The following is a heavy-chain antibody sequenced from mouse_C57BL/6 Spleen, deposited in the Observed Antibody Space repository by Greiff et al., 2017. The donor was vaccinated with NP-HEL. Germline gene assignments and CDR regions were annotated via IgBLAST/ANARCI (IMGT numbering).Heavy chain of an antibody. V-gene: IGHV1-42*01. CDR1: GYSFTGYY. CDR3: AREAWGAY. Sequence: LVESGPELVKPGASVKISCKASGYSFTGYYMNWVKQSPEKSLEWIGEINPSTGGTTYNQKFKAKATLTVDKSSSTAYMQLKSLTSEDSAVYYCAREAWGAYWGQGTLVTVSA. D-gene: IGHD4-1*01. CDR2: INPSTGGT. J-gene: IGHJ3*01.